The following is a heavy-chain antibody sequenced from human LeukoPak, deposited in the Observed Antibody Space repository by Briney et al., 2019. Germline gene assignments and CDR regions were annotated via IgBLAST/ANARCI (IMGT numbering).Heavy chain of an antibody. V-gene: IGHV3-21*01. CDR1: GFTFSSYS. Sequence: GGSLRLSCAASGFTFSSYSMNWVRQAPGKGLEWVSSISSSSSYIYYADSVKGRFTISRDNAKNSLYLQMNGLRAEDTAVYYCARGAAAGTSRFDYWGQGTLVTVSS. CDR2: ISSSSSYI. D-gene: IGHD6-13*01. J-gene: IGHJ4*02. CDR3: ARGAAAGTSRFDY.